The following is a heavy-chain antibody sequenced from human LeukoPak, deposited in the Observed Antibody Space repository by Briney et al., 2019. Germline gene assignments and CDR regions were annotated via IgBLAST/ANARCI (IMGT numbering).Heavy chain of an antibody. V-gene: IGHV1-2*02. CDR1: VYTFTGYY. Sequence: GASVKLSCKASVYTFTGYYMHWVRQAPGQGLEYMGWINPNSGDTNHAQNFQGRVTLTRDTSISTAYMELSSLRSDDSALYYCAGEYCSGGTCRQGFDYWGQGTLVTVSS. D-gene: IGHD2-15*01. CDR2: INPNSGDT. J-gene: IGHJ4*02. CDR3: AGEYCSGGTCRQGFDY.